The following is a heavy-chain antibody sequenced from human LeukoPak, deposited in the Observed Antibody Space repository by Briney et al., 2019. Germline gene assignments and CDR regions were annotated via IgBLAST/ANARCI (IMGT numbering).Heavy chain of an antibody. CDR1: GFTFSSYS. V-gene: IGHV3-21*01. CDR2: ISSSSSYI. Sequence: GGSLRLSCAASGFTFSSYSMNWVRQAPGKGLEWVSSISSSSSYIYYADSVKGRFTISRDNAKNSLYLQMNSLRAEDTAVYYCARDPTGYSSGWSDAFEIWGQGTMVTVSS. D-gene: IGHD6-19*01. J-gene: IGHJ3*02. CDR3: ARDPTGYSSGWSDAFEI.